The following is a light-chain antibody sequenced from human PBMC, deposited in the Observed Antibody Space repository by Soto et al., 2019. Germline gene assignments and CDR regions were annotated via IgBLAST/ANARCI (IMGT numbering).Light chain of an antibody. V-gene: IGLV2-14*01. CDR3: SSYTSSSTYV. CDR1: SSDVGGYNY. Sequence: QSALAQPASVSGSPGQSITISCPGTSSDVGGYNYVTWYQKHPGKAQKIMIYDVSNRASGGSNRINGSKSGKTDSLTNSRLQAEDEADYYCSSYTSSSTYVFGTGTRSPS. J-gene: IGLJ1*01. CDR2: DVS.